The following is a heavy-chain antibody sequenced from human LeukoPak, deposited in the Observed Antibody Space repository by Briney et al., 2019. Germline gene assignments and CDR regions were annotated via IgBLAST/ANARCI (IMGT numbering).Heavy chain of an antibody. J-gene: IGHJ5*02. CDR3: ARQGSGSYSVWFDP. CDR1: GFTFSSYG. D-gene: IGHD3-10*01. CDR2: ISYDGGKK. V-gene: IGHV3-30*02. Sequence: GGSLRLSCAASGFTFSSYGMHWVRQAPGKGLEWVAFISYDGGKKDYADSVKGRFTISRDNSRNTLYLQMNSLRAEDTAVYYCARQGSGSYSVWFDPWGQGTLVTVSS.